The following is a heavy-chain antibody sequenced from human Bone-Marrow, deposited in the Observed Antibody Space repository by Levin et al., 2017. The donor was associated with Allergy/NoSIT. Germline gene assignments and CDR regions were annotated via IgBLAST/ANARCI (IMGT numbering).Heavy chain of an antibody. Sequence: SETLSLICTVSGYSITSGYYWGWIRQPPGKGLEWIGDIYHSGSTYYNPSLASRVTISVDTSKNQFSLKLSSVTAADTAMYFCASIRIAATTTTFDYWGQGTLVTVSS. CDR2: IYHSGST. D-gene: IGHD6-13*01. V-gene: IGHV4-38-2*02. J-gene: IGHJ4*02. CDR1: GYSITSGYY. CDR3: ASIRIAATTTTFDY.